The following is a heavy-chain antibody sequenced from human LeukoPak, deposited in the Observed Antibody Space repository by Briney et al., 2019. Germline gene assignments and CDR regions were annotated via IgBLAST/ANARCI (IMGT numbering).Heavy chain of an antibody. CDR3: ARLNVDTAMVYDAFDI. Sequence: SETLSLTCTVSGGSISSSTYYWGWIRQPPGKGLEWIGSIYYSGSTYYNPSLKSRVTISVDTSKNQFSLKLSSVTAADTAVYYCARLNVDTAMVYDAFDIRGQGTMVTVSS. J-gene: IGHJ3*02. CDR2: IYYSGST. CDR1: GGSISSSTYY. D-gene: IGHD5-18*01. V-gene: IGHV4-39*01.